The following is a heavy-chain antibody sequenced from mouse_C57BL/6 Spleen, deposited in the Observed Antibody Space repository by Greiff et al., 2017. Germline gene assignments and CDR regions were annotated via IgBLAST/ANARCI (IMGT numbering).Heavy chain of an antibody. Sequence: EVQLQESGGGLVKPGGSLKLSCAASGFTFSSYTMSWVRQTPEKRLEWVATISGGGGNTYYPDSVKGRFTISRDNAKNTLYLQMSSLRSEDTALYYCARQLRLQAMDYWGQGTSVTVSS. CDR2: ISGGGGNT. CDR3: ARQLRLQAMDY. CDR1: GFTFSSYT. D-gene: IGHD3-2*02. V-gene: IGHV5-9*01. J-gene: IGHJ4*01.